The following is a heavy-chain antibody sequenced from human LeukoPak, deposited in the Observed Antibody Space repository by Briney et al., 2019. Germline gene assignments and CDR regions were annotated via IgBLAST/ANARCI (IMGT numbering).Heavy chain of an antibody. CDR1: GIGFSSYA. CDR3: ALHRGYHNGDVVGYFDL. CDR2: IRENGDST. Sequence: GGSLRLSCEVSGIGFSSYAMSWVRQAPGKGPEWVSVIRENGDSTAYADSVTGRFIISRDNSKKILYLQMNSLRAEDTAVYYCALHRGYHNGDVVGYFDLWGRGSLVIVSS. J-gene: IGHJ2*01. V-gene: IGHV3-23*01. D-gene: IGHD6-13*01.